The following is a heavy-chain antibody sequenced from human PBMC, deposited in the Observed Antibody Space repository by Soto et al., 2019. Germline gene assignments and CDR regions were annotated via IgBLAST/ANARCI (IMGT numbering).Heavy chain of an antibody. CDR3: ARGREDYGDYVDWFDP. J-gene: IGHJ5*02. D-gene: IGHD4-17*01. CDR2: IYYSGST. V-gene: IGHV4-31*03. CDR1: GGSISSGGYY. Sequence: QVQLQESGPGLVKPSQTLSLTCTVSGGSISSGGYYWSWIRQHPGKGLEWIGYIYYSGSTYYNPSLKSRVTISVDTSKNQFSLKLSSVTAADTAVYYCARGREDYGDYVDWFDPWGQGTLVTVSS.